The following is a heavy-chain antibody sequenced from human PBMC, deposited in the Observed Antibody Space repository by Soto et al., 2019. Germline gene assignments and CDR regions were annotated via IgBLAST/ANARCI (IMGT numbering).Heavy chain of an antibody. D-gene: IGHD6-19*01. CDR1: GYTFTNYD. CDR2: MNPNSGNT. Sequence: QVQLVQSGAEVKKPGASMKDSCKASGYTFTNYDINWVRQASGQGLEWMGWMNPNSGNTGYAQKFQGRVTMTRNTSISTAFMELNTLTSDDTAVYYCASVAQGQWLVYWGQGTLVTVSS. V-gene: IGHV1-8*01. J-gene: IGHJ4*02. CDR3: ASVAQGQWLVY.